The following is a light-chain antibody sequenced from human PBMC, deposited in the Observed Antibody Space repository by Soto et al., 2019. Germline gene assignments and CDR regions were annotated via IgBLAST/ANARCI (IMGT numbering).Light chain of an antibody. V-gene: IGKV1-5*01. J-gene: IGKJ1*01. CDR3: QQYDIYRT. CDR2: DAS. Sequence: DIQMTQSPCTLSASVGDRVTITCRASQSIGDYLAWYQDKPGKAPRLLIYDASNLKSGVPSRFSGSGSGTEFTLTIANLQPDDFATYYCQQYDIYRTFGPGTKVDIK. CDR1: QSIGDY.